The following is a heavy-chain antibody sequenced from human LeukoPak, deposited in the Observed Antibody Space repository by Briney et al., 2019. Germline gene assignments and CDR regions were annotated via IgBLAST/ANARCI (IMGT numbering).Heavy chain of an antibody. D-gene: IGHD6-19*01. V-gene: IGHV1-3*01. CDR2: INAGNGNT. J-gene: IGHJ5*02. CDR3: ARGPGYSSGFNWFDP. Sequence: ASVKVSCKASGYTFTSYAMHWVRQAPGQRLEWMGWINAGNGNTKYSQKFRGRVTITRDTSASTAYMELSSLRSEDTAVYYCARGPGYSSGFNWFDPWGQGTLVTVSS. CDR1: GYTFTSYA.